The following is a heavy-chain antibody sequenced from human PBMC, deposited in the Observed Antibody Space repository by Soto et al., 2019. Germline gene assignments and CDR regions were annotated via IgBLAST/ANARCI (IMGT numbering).Heavy chain of an antibody. J-gene: IGHJ4*02. CDR3: ARDSSGRAPYFDY. CDR1: GGTFSIYA. Sequence: GASVKVSCKASGGTFSIYAISWVRQAPGQGLEWMGGIIPIFGTANYAQKFQGRVTITADESTSTAYMELSSLRSEDTAVYYCARDSSGRAPYFDYWGQGTLVTVSS. CDR2: IIPIFGTA. V-gene: IGHV1-69*13.